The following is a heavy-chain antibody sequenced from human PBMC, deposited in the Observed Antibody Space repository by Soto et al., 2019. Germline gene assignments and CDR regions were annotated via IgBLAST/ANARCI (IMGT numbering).Heavy chain of an antibody. CDR1: GYTFSGYY. D-gene: IGHD2-15*01. J-gene: IGHJ6*02. CDR2: INPNSGDT. CDR3: SRAAKVCSGGTCYSRYYYGMDV. V-gene: IGHV1-2*02. Sequence: QVQLEQSGAEVKKPGASVKVSCKASGYTFSGYYMHWVRLVPGQGLEGMGWINPNSGDTNYAQSFQGRVTMTRDTSISTDYMELSRLRSDDTAVYYCSRAAKVCSGGTCYSRYYYGMDVWGQGTTVTVSS.